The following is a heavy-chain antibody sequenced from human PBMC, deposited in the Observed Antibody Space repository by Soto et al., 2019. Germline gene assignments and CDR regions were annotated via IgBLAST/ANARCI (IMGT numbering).Heavy chain of an antibody. D-gene: IGHD1-26*01. CDR1: GFTFSNNA. CDR2: IRGSGDNT. J-gene: IGHJ4*02. V-gene: IGHV3-23*01. CDR3: AKLVGDLGY. Sequence: EVQLSESGGGLLQPGGSLRLSCAASGFTFSNNAISWVRQAPGKGLEWVPSIRGSGDNTYYADSVKGRFTISRDNSKNTLYLQMDGLRAEDTAVYYCAKLVGDLGYWGQGTLVTVSS.